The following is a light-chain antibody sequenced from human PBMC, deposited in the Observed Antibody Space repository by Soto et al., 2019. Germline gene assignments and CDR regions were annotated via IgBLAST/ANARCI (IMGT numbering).Light chain of an antibody. CDR2: EAS. J-gene: IGKJ4*01. CDR3: QQRSNWQALT. CDR1: QSVSSY. Sequence: EIVLTQSPATLSLSPGERATLSCRASQSVSSYLAWYQQKPGQAPRLLIYEASNRATGIPARFSGSGSGTDFTLTISSLEPEDFAVYYCQQRSNWQALTFGGGTKVEIK. V-gene: IGKV3-11*01.